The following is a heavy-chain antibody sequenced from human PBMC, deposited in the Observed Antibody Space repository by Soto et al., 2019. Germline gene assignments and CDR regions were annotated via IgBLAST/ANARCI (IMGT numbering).Heavy chain of an antibody. Sequence: QVQLVQSGAEVKQPGSSVKVSCKASGGTFNNYAVRWVRQAPGQGLEWVGGIVPGSGAPNYAQKFKGRVTLIADESRVPADMELSSLRFEDTVVYYCVREARGKGWFAPWGQGSLVTVSS. CDR2: IVPGSGAP. J-gene: IGHJ5*02. CDR1: GGTFNNYA. D-gene: IGHD3-10*01. V-gene: IGHV1-69*12. CDR3: VREARGKGWFAP.